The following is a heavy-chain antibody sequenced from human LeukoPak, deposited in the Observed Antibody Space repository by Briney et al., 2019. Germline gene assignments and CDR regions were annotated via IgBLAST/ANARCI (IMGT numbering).Heavy chain of an antibody. CDR1: GFTFSDYA. V-gene: IGHV3-23*01. CDR2: ISSSGGSA. Sequence: GGSLRLSCAASGFTFSDYAMTWVRQAPGKGLEWVSTISSSGGSAHSADSVKGRFTISRDNSKNTLYLHMNSLRAGDTAVYYCAKDQRRGYCSSTSCYIDYWGQGTLVTVSS. J-gene: IGHJ4*02. CDR3: AKDQRRGYCSSTSCYIDY. D-gene: IGHD2-2*02.